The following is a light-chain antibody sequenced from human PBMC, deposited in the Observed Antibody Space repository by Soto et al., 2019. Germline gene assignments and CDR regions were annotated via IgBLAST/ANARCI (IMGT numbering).Light chain of an antibody. CDR2: DAS. CDR3: QQLNSYPPIT. V-gene: IGKV1-33*01. Sequence: DIQMTQSPSSLSASVGDRVTITCQASQNINNYLNWYQQKPGRAXKLLIYDASNLEAGVPSRFRGSGSGTDFTFTISRLQPEDIAKYYCQQLNSYPPITFGQGTRLEIK. J-gene: IGKJ5*01. CDR1: QNINNY.